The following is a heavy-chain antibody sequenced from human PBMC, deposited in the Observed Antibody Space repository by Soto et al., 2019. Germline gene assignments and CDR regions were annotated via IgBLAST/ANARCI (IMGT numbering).Heavy chain of an antibody. CDR3: AREPDILTGSGFGY. CDR2: ISAYNGNT. V-gene: IGHV1-18*01. D-gene: IGHD3-9*01. CDR1: GYTFTSYG. J-gene: IGHJ4*02. Sequence: QVQLVQSGAEVKKPGASVKVSCKASGYTFTSYGIGWVRQAPGQGLEWMGWISAYNGNTNYAQKLQGRVTMTTDTSTSTAYTGLRSLRSDDTAVYYCAREPDILTGSGFGYWGQGTLVIVSP.